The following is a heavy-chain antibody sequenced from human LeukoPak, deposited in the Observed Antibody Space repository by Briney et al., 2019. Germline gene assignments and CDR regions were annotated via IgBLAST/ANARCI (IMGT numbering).Heavy chain of an antibody. CDR3: AKGLGLSYWYFDL. CDR2: ISGSGGST. CDR1: GLTFSTYA. V-gene: IGHV3-23*01. Sequence: GGSLRLSCAASGLTFSTYAMTWVRQAPGKGLEWVSAISGSGGSTYYAGSVRGRFTIYRDNSKNTLYLQLSSLRAEDTDVFYCAKGLGLSYWYFDLWGRGTLVTVSS. D-gene: IGHD2/OR15-2a*01. J-gene: IGHJ2*01.